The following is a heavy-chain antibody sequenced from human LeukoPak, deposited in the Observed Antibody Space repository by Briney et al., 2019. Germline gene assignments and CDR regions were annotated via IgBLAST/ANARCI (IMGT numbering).Heavy chain of an antibody. CDR1: GFTFSNYA. Sequence: GGSLRLSCAASGFTFSNYAMSWVRQAPGKGLEWVSSITGSGGSTHYADSVKGRFTISRDNSKNTLYLQMSSLRAEDTAVYYCAKDKGDFWSGHHYWGQGTLVTVSS. CDR2: ITGSGGST. D-gene: IGHD3-3*01. V-gene: IGHV3-23*01. CDR3: AKDKGDFWSGHHY. J-gene: IGHJ4*02.